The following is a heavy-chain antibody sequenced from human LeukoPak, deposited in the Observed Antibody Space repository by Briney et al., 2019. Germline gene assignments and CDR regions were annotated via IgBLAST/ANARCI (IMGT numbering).Heavy chain of an antibody. V-gene: IGHV4-39*01. CDR1: GGSISNKNFY. CDR2: IYFTGST. Sequence: PSETLSLTCTVSGGSISNKNFYWGWIRQPPGKWLEWVVSIYFTGSTYYHPSLESRFTISVDTSKNQFSLKVSAVTAADTAVYHCAKSRGRGSYDPWGQGTLVIVSS. D-gene: IGHD5-24*01. CDR3: AKSRGRGSYDP. J-gene: IGHJ5*02.